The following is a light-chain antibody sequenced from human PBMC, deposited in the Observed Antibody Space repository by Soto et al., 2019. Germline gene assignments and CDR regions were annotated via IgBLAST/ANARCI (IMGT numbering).Light chain of an antibody. Sequence: EIVMTQSPATLSVSAGERATLSCRASQSVSSNLAWYQQKPGQAPRLLIHGASTRATGIPARFSGSGSGTEFTLTISSLQSEDFAVYYCQQYNNWPPWTFGQGTKVEIK. CDR3: QQYNNWPPWT. CDR2: GAS. CDR1: QSVSSN. V-gene: IGKV3-15*01. J-gene: IGKJ1*01.